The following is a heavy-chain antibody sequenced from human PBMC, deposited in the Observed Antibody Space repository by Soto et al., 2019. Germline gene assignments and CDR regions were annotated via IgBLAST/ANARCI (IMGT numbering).Heavy chain of an antibody. CDR3: AKYITAATRYFDL. Sequence: EVQLLESGGGLVQSGGSLRLSCAASGLNFASYAMTWIRQAPGKGLEWVSATSGDAANTQYADSVKGRFTMCRDNSKNTLYLQMNSLRAEDTAVYFCAKYITAATRYFDLWGRGTLVTVSS. J-gene: IGHJ2*01. CDR1: GLNFASYA. CDR2: TSGDAANT. V-gene: IGHV3-23*01. D-gene: IGHD1-20*01.